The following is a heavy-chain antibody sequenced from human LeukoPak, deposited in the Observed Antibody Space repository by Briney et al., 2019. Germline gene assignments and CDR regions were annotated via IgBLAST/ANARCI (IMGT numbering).Heavy chain of an antibody. CDR2: IIPIFGTA. CDR1: GGTFRSYA. CDR3: ASAGYCSGGSCYSFDY. Sequence: ASVKVSXKASGGTFRSYAISWVRQAPGQGLEWMGGIIPIFGTANYAQKFQGRVTITTDESTSTAYMELSSLRSEDTAVYYCASAGYCSGGSCYSFDYWGQGTLVTVSS. D-gene: IGHD2-15*01. J-gene: IGHJ4*02. V-gene: IGHV1-69*05.